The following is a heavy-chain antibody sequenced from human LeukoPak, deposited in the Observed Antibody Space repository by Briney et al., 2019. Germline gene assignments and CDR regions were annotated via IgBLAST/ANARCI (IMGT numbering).Heavy chain of an antibody. J-gene: IGHJ4*02. Sequence: GGSLRLSCAASGFTFSRYWMHWVRQAPGKGLVWVSRINGDGSTTSYADSVKGRFTISRDNSKNTLYLQMNSLRAEDTAVYYCARAAFPWGQGTLVTVSS. D-gene: IGHD3-3*02. CDR3: ARAAFP. CDR2: INGDGSTT. V-gene: IGHV3-74*01. CDR1: GFTFSRYW.